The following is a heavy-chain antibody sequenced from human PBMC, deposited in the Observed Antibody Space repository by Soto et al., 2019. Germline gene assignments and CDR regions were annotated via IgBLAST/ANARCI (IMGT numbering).Heavy chain of an antibody. D-gene: IGHD4-17*01. V-gene: IGHV3-21*01. J-gene: IGHJ4*02. CDR1: GFTFSTYD. CDR2: INRASIYI. CDR3: ARRTVTTYHYFDY. Sequence: GESLKISCVASGFTFSTYDMNWVRQAPGKGLEWVSSINRASIYIYYADSVRGRFTISRDNAKNSLNLQMGSLRVEDTAEYYCARRTVTTYHYFDYWGQGTLVTVSS.